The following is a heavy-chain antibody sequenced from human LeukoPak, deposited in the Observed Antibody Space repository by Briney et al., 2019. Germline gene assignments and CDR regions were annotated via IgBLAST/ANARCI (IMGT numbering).Heavy chain of an antibody. J-gene: IGHJ4*02. CDR1: GGSISSYY. CDR2: IYYSGST. Sequence: SETLSLTCTVSGGSISSYYWSWVGQPRGRGREWIGYIYYSGSTNYNPSPKSGGTISVDTYKNQYSLKLSSVTAADTAVYYCARVGTYGSGSYLSWLDYWGQGTLVTVSS. CDR3: ARVGTYGSGSYLSWLDY. D-gene: IGHD3-10*01. V-gene: IGHV4-59*01.